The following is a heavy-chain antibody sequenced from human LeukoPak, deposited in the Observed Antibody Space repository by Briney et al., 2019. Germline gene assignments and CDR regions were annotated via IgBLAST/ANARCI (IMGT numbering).Heavy chain of an antibody. CDR3: VGGIGWLPDY. Sequence: GGSLRLSCAASGVIFSNYWMSWVRQAPGRGLEWVANINHDGSEKNYVDSVKGRFAISRDNGKNSVYLQMSSLRAEDAAVYYCVGGIGWLPDYWGQGTLVTVSS. J-gene: IGHJ4*02. CDR1: GVIFSNYW. D-gene: IGHD5-12*01. CDR2: INHDGSEK. V-gene: IGHV3-7*04.